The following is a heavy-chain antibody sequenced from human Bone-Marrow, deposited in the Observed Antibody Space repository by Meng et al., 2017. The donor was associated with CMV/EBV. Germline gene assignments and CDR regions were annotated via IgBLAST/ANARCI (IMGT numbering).Heavy chain of an antibody. D-gene: IGHD3-10*01. V-gene: IGHV1-18*04. Sequence: ASVKVSCKGSGYTFTRNYIYWLRQAPGQGLEWMGWISAYNGNTNYAQKLQGRVTMTTDTSTSTAYMELRSLRSDDTAVYYCARGGRYYYGYGDYWGQGTLVTVSS. CDR3: ARGGRYYYGYGDY. CDR2: ISAYNGNT. CDR1: GYTFTRNY. J-gene: IGHJ4*02.